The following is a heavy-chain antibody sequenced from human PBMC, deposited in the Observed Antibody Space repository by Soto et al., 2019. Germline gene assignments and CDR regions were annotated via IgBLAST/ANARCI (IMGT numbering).Heavy chain of an antibody. CDR2: IIPIFGTA. Sequence: QVQLVQSGAEVKKPGSSVKVSCKASGGTFSSYAISWVRQAPGQGLEWMGGIIPIFGTANYAQKFQGRVTITADESTSTAYMELSSLRSEDTAVYYCARVPRVLRFLEWLSWFDPRGQGTLVTVSS. J-gene: IGHJ5*02. CDR1: GGTFSSYA. V-gene: IGHV1-69*01. D-gene: IGHD3-3*01. CDR3: ARVPRVLRFLEWLSWFDP.